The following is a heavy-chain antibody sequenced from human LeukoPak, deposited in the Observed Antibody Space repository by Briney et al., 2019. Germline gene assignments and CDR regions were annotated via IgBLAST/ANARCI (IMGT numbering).Heavy chain of an antibody. J-gene: IGHJ3*02. CDR2: IYTSGST. V-gene: IGHV4-61*02. CDR3: ARDERPFQEDAFDI. CDR1: GGSISSGNYY. Sequence: SETLSLTCIVSGGSISSGNYYWSWIRQPAGKGLEWIGRIYTSGSTNYNPSLKSRVTISIDTSKNQFSLKLSSVTAADTAVYYCARDERPFQEDAFDIWGQGTMVTVSS.